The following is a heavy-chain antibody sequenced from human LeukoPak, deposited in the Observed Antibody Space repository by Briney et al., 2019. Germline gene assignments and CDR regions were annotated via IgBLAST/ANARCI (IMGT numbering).Heavy chain of an antibody. CDR2: ISSDGSIT. Sequence: GGSLRLSCTASGFTFNIYWMHWVRQAPGKGLVWVSLISSDGSITSYADSVKGRFTISRDNAKNTVYLQMNSLRVEDTAVYYCARRVGSSESSYYFGYWGQGTLVTVSS. CDR1: GFTFNIYW. J-gene: IGHJ4*02. CDR3: ARRVGSSESSYYFGY. D-gene: IGHD3-22*01. V-gene: IGHV3-74*01.